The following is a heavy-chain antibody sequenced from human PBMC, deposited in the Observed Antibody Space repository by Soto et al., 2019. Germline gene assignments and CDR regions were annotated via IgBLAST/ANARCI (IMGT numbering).Heavy chain of an antibody. J-gene: IGHJ5*01. V-gene: IGHV4-39*01. CDR2: VSYIGTT. CDR1: GGSLNSNTYY. Sequence: QLQLQESGPGLLKPSENLFLICTVSGGSLNSNTYYWAWIRQSPGEGLEWIGSVSYIGTTFYNPSLQSRVTISIDTSRNNFSLQLTSVTAADTALYYCVRQDADNWFDSWGQGVPVSFSS. D-gene: IGHD2-8*01. CDR3: VRQDADNWFDS.